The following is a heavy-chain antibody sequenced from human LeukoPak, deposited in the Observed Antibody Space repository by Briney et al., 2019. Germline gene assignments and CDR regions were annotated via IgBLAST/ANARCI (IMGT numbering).Heavy chain of an antibody. Sequence: GGSLRLSCAASGFTFSSYSMNWVRQAPGKGLEWVSSISSSSSYTYYADSVKGRFTISRDNSKNTLYLQMNSLRAEDTAVYYCAKNSVITIFGVVIKAVGDWFDPWGQGTLVTVSS. CDR2: ISSSSSYT. CDR1: GFTFSSYS. V-gene: IGHV3-21*04. CDR3: AKNSVITIFGVVIKAVGDWFDP. D-gene: IGHD3-3*01. J-gene: IGHJ5*02.